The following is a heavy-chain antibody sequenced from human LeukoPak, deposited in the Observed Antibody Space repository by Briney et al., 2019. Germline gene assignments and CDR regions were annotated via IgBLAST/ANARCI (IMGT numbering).Heavy chain of an antibody. V-gene: IGHV3-53*05. J-gene: IGHJ4*02. Sequence: GGSLRLSCAASGFTVSSNYMSWVRQAPGKGLEWVSVIYSGGSTYYADSVKGRFTISRDNSRNTLCLQMNSLRAEDTAVYYCARDSVGATTGTLDYWGQGTLVTVSS. CDR3: ARDSVGATTGTLDY. CDR1: GFTVSSNY. CDR2: IYSGGST. D-gene: IGHD1-26*01.